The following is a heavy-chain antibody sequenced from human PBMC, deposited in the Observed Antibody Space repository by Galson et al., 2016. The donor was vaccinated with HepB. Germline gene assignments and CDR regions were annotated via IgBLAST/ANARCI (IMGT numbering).Heavy chain of an antibody. CDR1: GGSFSGYY. CDR3: SRGEASWGPYYYGMDV. V-gene: IGHV4-34*01. D-gene: IGHD1-26*01. Sequence: SETLSLTCAVYGGSFSGYYWSWIRQPPGKGLEWIGEIYRSGTTNYNPSLKSRVTIAIDTSKNQFSLKLTSVTAADTAVYYCSRGEASWGPYYYGMDVWGQGATVTVSS. CDR2: IYRSGTT. J-gene: IGHJ6*02.